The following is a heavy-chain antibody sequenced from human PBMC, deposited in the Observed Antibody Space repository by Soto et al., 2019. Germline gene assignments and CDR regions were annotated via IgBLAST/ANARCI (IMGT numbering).Heavy chain of an antibody. V-gene: IGHV1-69*12. CDR3: ARPIQYYCDTSAQSAWFDP. Sequence: QVQLVQSGAEVKKPGSSVKVSCKTSGGTFGSYAISWVRQAPGQGLEWMGGITPIFSTPNYAQKFQGRVTITADESTSTDYMELSGLRSEDTAVYYCARPIQYYCDTSAQSAWFDPWGQGTLVTVSS. J-gene: IGHJ5*02. D-gene: IGHD3-22*01. CDR1: GGTFGSYA. CDR2: ITPIFSTP.